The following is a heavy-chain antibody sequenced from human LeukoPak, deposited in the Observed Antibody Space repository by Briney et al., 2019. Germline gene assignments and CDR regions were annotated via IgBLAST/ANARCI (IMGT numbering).Heavy chain of an antibody. J-gene: IGHJ4*02. CDR2: INHSGST. CDR1: GFTFSDYY. V-gene: IGHV4-34*01. CDR3: ARTYGDHAGFDY. Sequence: GSLRLSCAASGFTFSDYYMSWIRQAPGKGLEWIGEINHSGSTNYNPSLKSRVTISVDTSKNQFSLKLSSVTAADTAVYYCARTYGDHAGFDYWGQGTLVTVSS. D-gene: IGHD4-17*01.